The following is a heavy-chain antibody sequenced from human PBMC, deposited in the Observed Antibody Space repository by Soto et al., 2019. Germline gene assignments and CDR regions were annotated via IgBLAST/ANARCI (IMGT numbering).Heavy chain of an antibody. CDR2: IYYSGST. CDR1: GGSISSYY. D-gene: IGHD2-15*01. CDR3: ARDSLGYCSGGSCYDFDY. V-gene: IGHV4-59*01. Sequence: SETLSLTCTVSGGSISSYYWSWIRQPPGKGLEWIGYIYYSGSTNYNPSLKSRVTISVDTSKNQFSLKLSSVTAADTAVYYCARDSLGYCSGGSCYDFDYWGQGTLVTVSS. J-gene: IGHJ4*02.